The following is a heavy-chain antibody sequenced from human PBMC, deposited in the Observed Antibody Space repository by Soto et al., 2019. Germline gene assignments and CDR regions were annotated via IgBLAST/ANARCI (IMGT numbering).Heavy chain of an antibody. CDR3: TTGPVSTEGEDYYYYMDV. V-gene: IGHV3-15*01. D-gene: IGHD3-16*01. J-gene: IGHJ6*03. CDR2: IKSKTDGGTT. Sequence: EVQLVESGGGLVKPGGSLRLSCAASGFTFSNAWMSWVRQAPGKGLEWVGRIKSKTDGGTTDYAAPVKGRFTISRDDSKNTLYLQMNSLKTEDTAVYYCTTGPVSTEGEDYYYYMDVWGKGTTVTVSS. CDR1: GFTFSNAW.